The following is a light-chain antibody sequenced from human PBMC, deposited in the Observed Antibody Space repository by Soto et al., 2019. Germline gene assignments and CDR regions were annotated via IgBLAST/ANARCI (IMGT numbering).Light chain of an antibody. J-gene: IGLJ1*01. Sequence: QSALTQPASESGSPGQAITVSCSGTSSDIGAHNFVSWYQQHPGKAPKLIIYEVINRPSGVSDRFSGSKSGNTASLTISGLQSEDEADYYCNSYTTSNTFVFGSGTKVTVL. V-gene: IGLV2-14*03. CDR3: NSYTTSNTFV. CDR1: SSDIGAHNF. CDR2: EVI.